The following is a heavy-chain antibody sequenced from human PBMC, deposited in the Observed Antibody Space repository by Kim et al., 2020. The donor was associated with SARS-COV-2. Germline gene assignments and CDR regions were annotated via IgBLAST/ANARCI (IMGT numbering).Heavy chain of an antibody. CDR2: IWIDSRDK. D-gene: IGHD3-10*01. CDR1: GFTFSAYG. CDR3: VRALSSYYFDY. J-gene: IGHJ4*02. V-gene: IGHV3-33*01. Sequence: GGSLRLSCATSGFTFSAYGMHWVRQAPGKGLEWVAGIWIDSRDKYYVDSVKGRFTISRDNSNNTLYLQMHSLTDEDTAFYYCVRALSSYYFDYWGQGTLVTVSS.